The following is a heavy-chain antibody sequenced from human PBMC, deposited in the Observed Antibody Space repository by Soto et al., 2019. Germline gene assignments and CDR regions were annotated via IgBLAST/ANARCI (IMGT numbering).Heavy chain of an antibody. CDR1: GGPFSGYY. V-gene: IGHV4-34*01. Sequence: SETLSLTCAVYGGPFSGYYWSWIRQPPGKGLEWIGEINHSGSTNYNPSLKSRVTISVDTSKNQFSLKLSSVTAADTAVYYCARALYYSTNYYYYYGMDVWGQGTTVTVSS. CDR3: ARALYYSTNYYYYYGMDV. J-gene: IGHJ6*02. CDR2: INHSGST. D-gene: IGHD4-4*01.